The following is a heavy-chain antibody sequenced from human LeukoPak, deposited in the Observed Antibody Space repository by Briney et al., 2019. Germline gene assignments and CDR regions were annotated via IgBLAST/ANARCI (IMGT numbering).Heavy chain of an antibody. V-gene: IGHV4-4*07. Sequence: PSETLSLTCTVSGGSISSYYWSWIRQPAGKGLEWIGRIYTSGSTNYNPSLKSRVTMSVDTSKNQFSLKLSSVTAADTAVYYCARRRIAAAGRVFDYWGQGTLVTVSS. CDR1: GGSISSYY. J-gene: IGHJ4*02. D-gene: IGHD6-13*01. CDR3: ARRRIAAAGRVFDY. CDR2: IYTSGST.